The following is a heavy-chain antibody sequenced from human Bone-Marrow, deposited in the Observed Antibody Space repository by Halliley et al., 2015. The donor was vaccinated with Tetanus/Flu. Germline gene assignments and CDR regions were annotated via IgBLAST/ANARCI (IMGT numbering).Heavy chain of an antibody. V-gene: IGHV5-51*01. CDR2: ILPGDSDT. Sequence: VQLVQSGAEVKKPGESLRISCKGSGYSFTTYWIGWARQMPGKGLEWMGIILPGDSDTRYSPSFQGQVTISADKSINTAYLQWRSLKASDTAIYYCARRHCGGDCSYNYWGQGTLVTVSS. CDR3: ARRHCGGDCSYNY. J-gene: IGHJ4*02. D-gene: IGHD2-21*02. CDR1: GYSFTTYW.